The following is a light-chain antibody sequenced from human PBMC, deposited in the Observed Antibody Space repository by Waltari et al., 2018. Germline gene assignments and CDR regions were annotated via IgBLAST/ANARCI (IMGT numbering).Light chain of an antibody. V-gene: IGLV1-44*01. CDR3: AAWDDSLNGYWV. Sequence: QSVLTQPPSASGTPGQRVTISCSGSSSNIGSNTVNWYQQLPGTAPNLLIYSNNQRPSGVPDRFSGSKSGTSASLAISGLRSEDEADYYCAAWDDSLNGYWVFGGGTKLTVL. CDR2: SNN. J-gene: IGLJ3*02. CDR1: SSNIGSNT.